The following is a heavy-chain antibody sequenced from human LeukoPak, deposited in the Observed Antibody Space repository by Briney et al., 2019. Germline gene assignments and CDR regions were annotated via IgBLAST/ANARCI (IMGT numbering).Heavy chain of an antibody. CDR1: GYTFTSYD. CDR2: MNPNSGNT. J-gene: IGHJ6*03. CDR3: ARVGSSPTDDYYYYYMDV. D-gene: IGHD6-13*01. Sequence: ASVKVSCKASGYTFTSYDINWVRQAPGQGLEWMGWMNPNSGNTGYAQKFQGRVTITRNTSISTAYMELSSLRSEDTAVYYCARVGSSPTDDYYYYYMDVWGKGTTVTVPS. V-gene: IGHV1-8*03.